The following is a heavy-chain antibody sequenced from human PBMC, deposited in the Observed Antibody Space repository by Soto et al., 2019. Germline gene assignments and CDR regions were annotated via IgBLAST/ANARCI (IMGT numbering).Heavy chain of an antibody. D-gene: IGHD3-22*01. V-gene: IGHV3-30*18. CDR3: AKGPNYYDSSGPLDY. J-gene: IGHJ4*02. CDR2: ISYDGSNK. Sequence: QVQLVESGGGVVQPGRSLRLSCAASGFTFSSYGMHWVRQAPGKGLEWVAVISYDGSNKYYADSVKGRFTISRDNSKNTLYLQMNSLRAEDTAVYYCAKGPNYYDSSGPLDYWGPGNPGHRLL. CDR1: GFTFSSYG.